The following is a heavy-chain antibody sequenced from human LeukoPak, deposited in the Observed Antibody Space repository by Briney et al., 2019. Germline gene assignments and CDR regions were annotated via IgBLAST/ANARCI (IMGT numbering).Heavy chain of an antibody. Sequence: TGGSLRLSCAASGFTFSNAWMSWVRQAPGKGLEWVSSISGSSIYIYYADSVKGRFTISRDNAKNSLYLQMNGLRAEDTAVYYCARDPPYYDSSGYYYDYWGQGTLVTVSS. CDR2: ISGSSIYI. D-gene: IGHD3-22*01. V-gene: IGHV3-21*01. J-gene: IGHJ4*02. CDR1: GFTFSNAW. CDR3: ARDPPYYDSSGYYYDY.